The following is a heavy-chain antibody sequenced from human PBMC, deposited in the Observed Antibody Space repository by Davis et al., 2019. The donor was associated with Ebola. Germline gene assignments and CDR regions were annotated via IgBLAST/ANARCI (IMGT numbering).Heavy chain of an antibody. CDR2: IYYSGST. Sequence: SETLSLTCTVSGGSINTYYWSWIRQPPGKGLEWIGYIYYSGSTNYNPSLEGRVTISVDTSKNQFSLKLSSVTAADTAVYYCARGTTSHYYWGQGTLVTVSS. V-gene: IGHV4-59*08. CDR3: ARGTTSHYY. CDR1: GGSINTYY. D-gene: IGHD1-1*01. J-gene: IGHJ4*02.